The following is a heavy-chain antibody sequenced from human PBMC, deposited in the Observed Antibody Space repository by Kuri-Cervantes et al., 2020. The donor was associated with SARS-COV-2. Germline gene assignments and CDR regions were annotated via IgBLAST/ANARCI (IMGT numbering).Heavy chain of an antibody. Sequence: ASVKVSCKASVYTFTRYDINWVRQATGQGLEWMGWMNPNSGNTGYAQKFQGRVTMTRNTSIITAYMELGSLRSEDTAVYYWARDKAYYGSGANYNYHYYGMDVWGQGTTVTVSS. CDR2: MNPNSGNT. D-gene: IGHD3-10*01. J-gene: IGHJ6*02. V-gene: IGHV1-8*01. CDR1: VYTFTRYD. CDR3: ARDKAYYGSGANYNYHYYGMDV.